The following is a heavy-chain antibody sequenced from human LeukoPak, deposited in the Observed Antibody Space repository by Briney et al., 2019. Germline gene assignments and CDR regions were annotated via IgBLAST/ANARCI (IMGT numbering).Heavy chain of an antibody. D-gene: IGHD1-1*01. Sequence: PGGSLRLSCAASGFTFSSYAMHWVRQAPGKGLEWVSGVSGFDTNTYYADSVKGRFTISRDDSKNTLYLQMNSLRAEDTAIYYCAKFVGHWNPYYFYMDVWGKGTTVTVSS. CDR3: AKFVGHWNPYYFYMDV. J-gene: IGHJ6*03. V-gene: IGHV3-23*01. CDR2: VSGFDTNT. CDR1: GFTFSSYA.